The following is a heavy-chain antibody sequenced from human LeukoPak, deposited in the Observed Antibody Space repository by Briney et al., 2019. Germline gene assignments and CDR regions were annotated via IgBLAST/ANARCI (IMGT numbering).Heavy chain of an antibody. J-gene: IGHJ3*02. V-gene: IGHV3-23*01. CDR2: ISGSGGST. D-gene: IGHD3-22*01. Sequence: RAGGSLGLSCAASGFTFSSYAMSWVRQAPGKGLEWVSAISGSGGSTYYADSVKGRFTISRDNSKNTLYLQMNSPRAEDTAVYYCAKERITMIVVVIAPGSDAFDIWGQGTMVTVSS. CDR3: AKERITMIVVVIAPGSDAFDI. CDR1: GFTFSSYA.